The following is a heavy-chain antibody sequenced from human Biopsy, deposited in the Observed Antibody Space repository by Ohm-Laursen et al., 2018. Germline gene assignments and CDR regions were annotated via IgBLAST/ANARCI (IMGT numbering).Heavy chain of an antibody. J-gene: IGHJ2*01. CDR3: VKDVKERVGWFGYFDL. CDR2: ISYHGSDK. D-gene: IGHD3-10*01. CDR1: GFIFDDYD. V-gene: IGHV3-30*18. Sequence: SLRLSCSASGFIFDDYDMHWVRQAPGKGLEWVAVISYHGSDKYYAGSVQGRFIISRDNSNNTLYVQMNSLRHEDTAVYYCVKDVKERVGWFGYFDLWGRGTLVTVSS.